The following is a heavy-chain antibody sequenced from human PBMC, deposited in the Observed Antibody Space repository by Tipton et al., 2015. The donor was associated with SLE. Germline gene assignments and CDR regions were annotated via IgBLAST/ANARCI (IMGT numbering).Heavy chain of an antibody. J-gene: IGHJ5*02. CDR2: IHYSGST. CDR3: ARGRACRYDSSAPWFDP. V-gene: IGHV4-59*01. CDR1: GGSFSGYY. Sequence: TLSLTCAVYGGSFSGYYWSWIRQTPGMGLQWIGHIHYSGSTNYNPSLKSRVNISLDTSKNQLSLKLSSVTAADTALYYCARGRACRYDSSAPWFDPWGQGTLGSVSS. D-gene: IGHD3-22*01.